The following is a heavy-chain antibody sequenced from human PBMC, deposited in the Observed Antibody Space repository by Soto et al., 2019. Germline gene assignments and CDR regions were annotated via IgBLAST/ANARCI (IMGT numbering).Heavy chain of an antibody. CDR3: ARGSFSRTSSWFDP. V-gene: IGHV4-31*03. CDR1: GGSITSGAYY. D-gene: IGHD6-6*01. J-gene: IGHJ5*02. CDR2: IYFSGST. Sequence: QVQLQESGPGLVKPSQTLSLTCTVSGGSITSGAYYWTWIRQPPGKGLEWIGYIYFSGSTYYNPSFHSRLTTSVDTSNNQFSLELNSVTAADTAVYYCARGSFSRTSSWFDPWGQGTLVTVSS.